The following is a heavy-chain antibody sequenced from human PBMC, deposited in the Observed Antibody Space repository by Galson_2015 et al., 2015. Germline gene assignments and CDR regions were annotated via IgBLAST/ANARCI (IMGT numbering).Heavy chain of an antibody. V-gene: IGHV2-5*01. CDR2: IYWNDDK. CDR3: AHRRCSGGSCHNTFDY. J-gene: IGHJ4*02. Sequence: PALVKPTQTRTLPCTFSGFSLRTSGEGVGWIRQPPGKALEWLTLIYWNDDKRYSPSLKSRLTVTKDTSKNQVVIIMTTMDPVDTATYYCAHRRCSGGSCHNTFDYWGQGTLVTVSS. CDR1: GFSLRTSGEG. D-gene: IGHD2-15*01.